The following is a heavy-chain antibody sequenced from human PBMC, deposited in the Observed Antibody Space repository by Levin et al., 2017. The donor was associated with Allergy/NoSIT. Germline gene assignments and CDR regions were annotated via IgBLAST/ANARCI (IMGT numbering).Heavy chain of an antibody. J-gene: IGHJ6*03. CDR1: GYNFTNYG. CDR3: ARVGIDFWGVYQKSWGYMDV. V-gene: IGHV1-18*01. Sequence: ASVKVSCKASGYNFTNYGISWVRQAPGQGLEWMGWISAYNGNTNYAQKLQGRVTMTIQTSTNTAYMELKSLRSDDPAVYYCARVGIDFWGVYQKSWGYMDVWGQGTTVTVSS. D-gene: IGHD3-3*01. CDR2: ISAYNGNT.